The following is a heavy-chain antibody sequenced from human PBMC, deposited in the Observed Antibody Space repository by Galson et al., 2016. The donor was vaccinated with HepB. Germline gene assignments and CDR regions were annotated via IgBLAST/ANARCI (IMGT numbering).Heavy chain of an antibody. CDR3: ARRVRGTYDAFDI. CDR2: ISASTGTT. CDR1: GYTFSSYA. Sequence: SVKVSCKASGYTFSSYAITWVRQAPGQGLEWMGWISASTGTTNYARRLQGRVTMTTDTSTCTAYMELRNMRSGDAAVYYCARRVRGTYDAFDIWGLGTMVTVSS. D-gene: IGHD3-16*01. V-gene: IGHV1-18*01. J-gene: IGHJ3*02.